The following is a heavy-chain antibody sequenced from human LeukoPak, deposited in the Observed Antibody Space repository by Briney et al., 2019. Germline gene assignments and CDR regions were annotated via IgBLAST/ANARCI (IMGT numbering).Heavy chain of an antibody. CDR3: ARGSPAADDAFDI. V-gene: IGHV4-34*01. CDR1: GGSFSGYY. Sequence: SETLSLTCAVTGGSFSGYYWNWIRQPPRKGLEWIGDITHTGSTNDNPSLAGRVTVSVDTSKNQFSLSLASVTAADTALYYCARGSPAADDAFDIWGQGTLVTVSS. CDR2: ITHTGST. D-gene: IGHD6-13*01. J-gene: IGHJ3*02.